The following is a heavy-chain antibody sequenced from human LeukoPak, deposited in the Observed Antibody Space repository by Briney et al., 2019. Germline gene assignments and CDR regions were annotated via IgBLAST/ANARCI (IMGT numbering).Heavy chain of an antibody. Sequence: PGGSLRLSCAASGFIVSSNYMSWVRQAPGKGLEWVSIIYSGGSTYYADSVKGRFTISRDISKNTLHLQMNSLRAEDMAVYYCARLGYYDALTDILDDFWGQGTLVTVSS. D-gene: IGHD3-9*01. CDR2: IYSGGST. V-gene: IGHV3-53*01. CDR3: ARLGYYDALTDILDDF. CDR1: GFIVSSNY. J-gene: IGHJ4*02.